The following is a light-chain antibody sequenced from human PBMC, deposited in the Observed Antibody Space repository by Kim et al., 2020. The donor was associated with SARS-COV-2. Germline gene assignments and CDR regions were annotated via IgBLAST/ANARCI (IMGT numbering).Light chain of an antibody. Sequence: DIQMTQSPSSLSASVGDRVTITCRASQSISSYLNWYQQKPGKAPKLLIYAASSLQSGVPSRFSGSGSGTDFTLTISSLQPEDFATYYCQQTYSTPPHFGGGTKVEI. J-gene: IGKJ4*01. CDR2: AAS. V-gene: IGKV1-39*01. CDR3: QQTYSTPPH. CDR1: QSISSY.